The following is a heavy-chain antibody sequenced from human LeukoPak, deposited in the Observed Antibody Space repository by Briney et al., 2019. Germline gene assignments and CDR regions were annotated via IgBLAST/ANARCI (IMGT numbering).Heavy chain of an antibody. CDR1: GGTFSSYA. J-gene: IGHJ4*02. V-gene: IGHV1-69*05. CDR2: IIPIFGTA. Sequence: SVKVSCKASGGTFSSYAISWLRQAPGQGLEWMGGIIPIFGTANYAQKFQGRVTITTDESTSTAYMELSSLRSEDTAVYYCARANYDYVWGSYRYPDYWGQGTLVTVSS. CDR3: ARANYDYVWGSYRYPDY. D-gene: IGHD3-16*02.